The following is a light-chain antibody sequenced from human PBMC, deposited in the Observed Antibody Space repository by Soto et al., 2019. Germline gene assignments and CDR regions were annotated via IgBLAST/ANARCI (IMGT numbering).Light chain of an antibody. V-gene: IGKV3-20*01. CDR1: QSVTSN. CDR2: GAS. Sequence: ELVMTQSPATLSVSPGERATLSCRASQSVTSNLAWYQQKPGQAPRLLIFGASSRATGIPDRFSGSGSGTDFTLTISGLQPEDFAVYYCQQYGTSPGTFGQGTKVDIK. J-gene: IGKJ1*01. CDR3: QQYGTSPGT.